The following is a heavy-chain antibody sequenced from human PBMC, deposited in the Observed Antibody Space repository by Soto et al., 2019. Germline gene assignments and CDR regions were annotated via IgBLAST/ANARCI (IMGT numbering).Heavy chain of an antibody. D-gene: IGHD3-10*01. CDR3: ARGPLSGVDY. V-gene: IGHV3-33*07. Sequence: GGSLRLSCAASGFTFSSYGMYWVRQAPGKGLEWVALIWNDGSNKNYADSVKGRFTISRDNSKNTLYLQLNSLRVEDTAVYYCARGPLSGVDYWGQGTLVTVSS. J-gene: IGHJ4*02. CDR1: GFTFSSYG. CDR2: IWNDGSNK.